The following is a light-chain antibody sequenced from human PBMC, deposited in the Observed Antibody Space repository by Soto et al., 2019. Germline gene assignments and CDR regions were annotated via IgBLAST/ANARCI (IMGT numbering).Light chain of an antibody. Sequence: QSVLTQPASVSGSPGQSITISCTGTSSDVSAYTYVSWYQQHPGKAPKLMIFEVSDRPSGVSNRFSGSKSGNTASLTISGLQAEDEADYYCSSYTTSNTLVFGGGTKLTVL. CDR2: EVS. J-gene: IGLJ2*01. V-gene: IGLV2-14*01. CDR3: SSYTTSNTLV. CDR1: SSDVSAYTY.